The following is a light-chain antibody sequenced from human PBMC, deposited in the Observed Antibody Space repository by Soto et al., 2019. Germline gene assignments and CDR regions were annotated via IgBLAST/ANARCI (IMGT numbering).Light chain of an antibody. CDR3: FSYTGSATSV. V-gene: IGLV2-11*01. CDR2: SVN. CDR1: TSDIGAYDY. Sequence: QSALIQPPSVSGSPGQSVTISCTGTTSDIGAYDYVSCFQHHPGTVPKPMIYSVNSRPSGVPDRFSDSKSANPASMTISGLQPGDGADYFCFSYTGSATSVLATGTKVTVL. J-gene: IGLJ1*01.